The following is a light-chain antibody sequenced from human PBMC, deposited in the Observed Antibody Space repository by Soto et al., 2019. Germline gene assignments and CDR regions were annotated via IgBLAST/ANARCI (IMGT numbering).Light chain of an antibody. V-gene: IGKV3-11*01. Sequence: EIVMTQSPATLSVSPGQRATLSCTASQSVSSNLAWYQQKPGQAPRLLIYDASNRATGIPARFSGSGSGTDFTLTIRSLEPEDFAIYYCQQRANWPLTTFGHGTRLEIK. CDR3: QQRANWPLTT. CDR1: QSVSSN. J-gene: IGKJ5*01. CDR2: DAS.